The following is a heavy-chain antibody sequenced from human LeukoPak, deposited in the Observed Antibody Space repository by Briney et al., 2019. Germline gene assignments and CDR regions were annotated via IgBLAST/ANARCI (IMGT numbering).Heavy chain of an antibody. CDR2: ISAYNGNT. CDR1: GYTFTSYG. V-gene: IGHV1-18*01. Sequence: ASVKVSCKASGYTFTSYGISWVRQAPGQGLEWMGWISAYNGNTKYAQKVLGRVTMTTDTSTSTAYMELRSLRSDDTAVYYCGRDFRDSLDYWGQGTLVTVSS. CDR3: GRDFRDSLDY. J-gene: IGHJ4*02.